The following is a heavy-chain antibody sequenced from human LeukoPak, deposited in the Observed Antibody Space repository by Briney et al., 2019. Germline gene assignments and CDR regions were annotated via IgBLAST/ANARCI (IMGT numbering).Heavy chain of an antibody. CDR1: GGSISSYY. J-gene: IGHJ5*02. Sequence: PSETLSLTCTFSGGSISSYYWRCIRHPPGKRLEWIGYIYYSGSTNYNPSLKSRVTISVGASKNQFSLKLRSVTAADTAVYYCANGGYCSSTSCYPNWFDPWGQGTLVTVSS. D-gene: IGHD2-2*01. CDR2: IYYSGST. CDR3: ANGGYCSSTSCYPNWFDP. V-gene: IGHV4-59*01.